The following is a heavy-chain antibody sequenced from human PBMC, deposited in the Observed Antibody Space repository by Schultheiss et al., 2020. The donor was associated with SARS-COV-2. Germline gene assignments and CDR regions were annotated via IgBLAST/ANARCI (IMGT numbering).Heavy chain of an antibody. CDR1: GGSISSYY. Sequence: SQTLSLTCTVSGGSISSYYWSWIRQHPGKGLEWIGYIYYSGSTYYNPSLKSRVTISVDTSKNQFSLKLSSVTAADTAVYYCARAAGSNNIFDYWGQGTLVTVSS. CDR3: ARAAGSNNIFDY. V-gene: IGHV4-59*01. CDR2: IYYSGST. J-gene: IGHJ4*02. D-gene: IGHD6-13*01.